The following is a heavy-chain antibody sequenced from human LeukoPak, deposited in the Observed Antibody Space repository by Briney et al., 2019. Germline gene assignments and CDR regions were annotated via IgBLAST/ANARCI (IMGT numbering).Heavy chain of an antibody. D-gene: IGHD5-18*01. Sequence: GGSLRLSCAASGFTFSSYAMSWVRQAPGKGLEWVSAISDSGGSTYYADSVKGRFTISRDNSKNTLDPQMNILRAEDSAVYYCARAIQLWFPTTDYWGQGTLVTVSS. CDR1: GFTFSSYA. CDR2: ISDSGGST. J-gene: IGHJ4*02. V-gene: IGHV3-23*01. CDR3: ARAIQLWFPTTDY.